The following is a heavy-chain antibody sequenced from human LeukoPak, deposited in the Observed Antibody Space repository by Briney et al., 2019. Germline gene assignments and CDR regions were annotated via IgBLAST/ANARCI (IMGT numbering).Heavy chain of an antibody. CDR3: ARDSGSVVDY. D-gene: IGHD4-23*01. V-gene: IGHV3-21*01. J-gene: IGHJ4*02. CDR1: GFTFSSYS. CDR2: ISSSSRYI. Sequence: GGSLRLSCAASGFTFSSYSMNWVRQAPGKGLEWVSSISSSSRYIYYADSVKGRFTISRDNAKNSLYLQMNSLRAEDTAVYYCARDSGSVVDYWGQGTLVTVS.